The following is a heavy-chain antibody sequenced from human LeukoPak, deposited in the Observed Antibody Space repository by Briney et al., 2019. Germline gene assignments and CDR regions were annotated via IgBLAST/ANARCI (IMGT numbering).Heavy chain of an antibody. V-gene: IGHV4-4*09. D-gene: IGHD3-3*01. J-gene: IGHJ2*01. CDR1: GGSISSYY. CDR3: ARRGTIFGPESL. Sequence: PSETLSLTCTVSGGSISSYYWSWIRQPPGKGLEWIGYIYTTGSSDYNPSLKSRVTISVDTSKNQLSLNLSSVTAADMAVYYCARRGTIFGPESLWGRGTLVTVSS. CDR2: IYTTGSS.